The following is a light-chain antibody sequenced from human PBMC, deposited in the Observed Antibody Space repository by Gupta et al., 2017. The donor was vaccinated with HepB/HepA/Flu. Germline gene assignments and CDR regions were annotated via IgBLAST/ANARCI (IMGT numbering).Light chain of an antibody. CDR1: QSVSSGY. Sequence: EIVLTQYPGTLSLSPGERATLSCRASQSVSSGYLAWYVQKLGQAPRLLIYGTSNRATGVPDRFSGSGSGTEFTLTISRREPEDFAVYYCQQEDNPPWTFGQGTEVEIK. V-gene: IGKV3-20*01. CDR2: GTS. CDR3: QQEDNPPWT. J-gene: IGKJ1*01.